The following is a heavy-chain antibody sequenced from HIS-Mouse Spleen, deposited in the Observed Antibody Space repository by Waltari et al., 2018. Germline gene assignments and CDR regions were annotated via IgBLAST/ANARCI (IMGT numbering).Heavy chain of an antibody. J-gene: IGHJ6*02. CDR1: GFTFSSYS. V-gene: IGHV3-21*01. CDR3: ARDQGGPAGYYGMDV. D-gene: IGHD6-25*01. Sequence: EVQLVESGGGLVKPGGSLRLSCAASGFTFSSYSMNWVRQAPGKGLECVSSISRSSSYIYYADSVKGRFTISRDNAKNSLYLQMNSLRAEDTAVYYCARDQGGPAGYYGMDVWGQGTTVTVSS. CDR2: ISRSSSYI.